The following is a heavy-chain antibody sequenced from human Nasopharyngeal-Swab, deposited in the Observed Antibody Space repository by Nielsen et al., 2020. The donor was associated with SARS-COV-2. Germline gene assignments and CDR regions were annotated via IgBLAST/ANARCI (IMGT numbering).Heavy chain of an antibody. Sequence: GESLKISCQGFGHSFSNYWFAWVRQMPGKGLELMGIIYPGNSDTRYSPSFQGQVTISADKSISTAYLQWSSLRASDAAIYYCARQRTTLTLGRAFDLWGQGTMVTVSS. CDR3: ARQRTTLTLGRAFDL. J-gene: IGHJ3*01. CDR2: IYPGNSDT. CDR1: GHSFSNYW. D-gene: IGHD4-17*01. V-gene: IGHV5-51*01.